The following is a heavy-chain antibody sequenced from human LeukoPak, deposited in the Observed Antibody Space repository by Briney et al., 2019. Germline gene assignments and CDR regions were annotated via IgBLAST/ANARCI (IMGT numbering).Heavy chain of an antibody. J-gene: IGHJ3*02. D-gene: IGHD2-21*02. CDR1: GYTFTGYY. V-gene: IGHV1-2*02. CDR3: ARERIVVVTLSDAIDI. Sequence: ASVRVSCKASGYTFTGYYMHWVRQAPGQGLEWMGWINPNSGGTKYAQTFQGRVTVTRDTSIITVYMQLSNLTSDDTAVYYCARERIVVVTLSDAIDIWGQGTMVTVSS. CDR2: INPNSGGT.